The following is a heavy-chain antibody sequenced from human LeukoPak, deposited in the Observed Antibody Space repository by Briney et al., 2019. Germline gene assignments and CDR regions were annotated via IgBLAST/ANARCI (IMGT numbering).Heavy chain of an antibody. J-gene: IGHJ5*02. CDR1: GYTFTSYY. V-gene: IGHV1-46*01. CDR3: ARDLMVRGVFDP. CDR2: INPSGGST. D-gene: IGHD3-10*01. Sequence: ASVKVSCKASGYTFTSYYMHWVRQAPGQGLEWMGIINPSGGSTNYAQKFQGRVTMTRDMSTSTVYMELSSLRSEDTAVYYCARDLMVRGVFDPWGQGTLVTVSS.